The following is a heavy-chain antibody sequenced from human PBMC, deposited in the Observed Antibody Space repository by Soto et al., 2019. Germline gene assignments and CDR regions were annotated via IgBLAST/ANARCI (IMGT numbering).Heavy chain of an antibody. CDR3: ARETRRFFDY. Sequence: QITLKESGPPLVNPTQTLTLTCTFSGFSISTSGVGVGWIRQPPGKALEWLALIYWDDDKRYSPSLKSRLTITKDTSKNQVVLTVTNVDPVDTATYYCARETRRFFDYWGQGTLVTVSS. CDR2: IYWDDDK. J-gene: IGHJ4*02. V-gene: IGHV2-5*02. CDR1: GFSISTSGVG. D-gene: IGHD4-17*01.